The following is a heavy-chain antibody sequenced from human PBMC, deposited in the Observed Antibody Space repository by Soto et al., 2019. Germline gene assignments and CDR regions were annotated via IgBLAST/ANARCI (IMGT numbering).Heavy chain of an antibody. CDR1: GGSISSGGYY. CDR3: ARDLSGNYYDSSGFNWFDP. CDR2: IYYSGST. Sequence: SETLSLTCTVSGGSISSGGYYWSWIRQHPGKGLEWIGYIYYSGSTYYNPSLKSRVTISVDTSKNQFSLKLSSVTAADTAVYYCARDLSGNYYDSSGFNWFDPWGQGTLVTVSS. J-gene: IGHJ5*02. D-gene: IGHD3-22*01. V-gene: IGHV4-31*03.